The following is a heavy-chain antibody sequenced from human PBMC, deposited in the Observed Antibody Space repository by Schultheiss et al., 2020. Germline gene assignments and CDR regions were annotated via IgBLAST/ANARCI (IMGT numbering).Heavy chain of an antibody. D-gene: IGHD5-18*01. Sequence: GGSLRLSCAASGFTFSSYGMHWVRQAPGKGLEWVSGINWNSGSIDYADSVKGRFTISRDNAKNTLYLQMNSLRAEDTAVYYCARDRRGYTYGRGTFDYWGQGTLVTVSS. CDR3: ARDRRGYTYGRGTFDY. CDR2: INWNSGSI. J-gene: IGHJ4*02. V-gene: IGHV3-NL1*01. CDR1: GFTFSSYG.